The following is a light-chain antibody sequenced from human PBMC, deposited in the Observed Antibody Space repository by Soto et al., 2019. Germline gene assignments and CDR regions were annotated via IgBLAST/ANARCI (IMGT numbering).Light chain of an antibody. CDR1: QSVSSS. Sequence: EVMMTQSPATLSVSPGERATLSCRASQSVSSSLAWYQQKPGQAPRLLFYDASTRATGIPARFSGSGSGTDFTLTITSLEPEDFAFYYCHQRQRWPRTFGQGTKVDIK. CDR3: HQRQRWPRT. CDR2: DAS. J-gene: IGKJ1*01. V-gene: IGKV3-15*01.